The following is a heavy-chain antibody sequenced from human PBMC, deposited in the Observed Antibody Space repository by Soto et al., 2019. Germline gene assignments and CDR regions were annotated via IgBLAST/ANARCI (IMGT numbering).Heavy chain of an antibody. CDR2: INHSGST. V-gene: IGHV4-34*01. J-gene: IGHJ5*02. Sequence: SETLSLTCAVYGGSFSGYYWSWIRQPPGKGLEWIGEINHSGSTNYNPSLKSRVTISVDTSKNQFSLKLSSVTAADTAVYYCARDGYYYGSGSDITINWFDPWGQGTLVTVSS. D-gene: IGHD3-10*01. CDR3: ARDGYYYGSGSDITINWFDP. CDR1: GGSFSGYY.